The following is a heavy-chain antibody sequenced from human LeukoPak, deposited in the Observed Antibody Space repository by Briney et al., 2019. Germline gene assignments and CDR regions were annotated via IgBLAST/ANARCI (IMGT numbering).Heavy chain of an antibody. J-gene: IGHJ4*02. Sequence: SETLSLTCTVSGRSISSSSYYWGWIRQPPGKGLEWIGSIYYSGSTYYNPSLKSRVTISVDTSKNQFSLKLSSVTAADTAVYYCARHRGGNSRWYFDYWGQGTLVTVSS. V-gene: IGHV4-39*01. CDR3: ARHRGGNSRWYFDY. CDR1: GRSISSSSYY. D-gene: IGHD4-23*01. CDR2: IYYSGST.